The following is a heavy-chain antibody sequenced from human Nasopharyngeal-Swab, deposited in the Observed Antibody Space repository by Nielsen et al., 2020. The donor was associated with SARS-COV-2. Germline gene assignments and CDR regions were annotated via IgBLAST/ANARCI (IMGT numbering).Heavy chain of an antibody. D-gene: IGHD6-19*01. V-gene: IGHV4-34*01. CDR2: ISHSGST. CDR1: GGSFSGYY. CDR3: ARDLIAVAGSPG. Sequence: SETLSLTCAVYGGSFSGYYWGWIRQPPGKGLEWIGEISHSGSTNYNPSLKSRVTISVDTSKNQFSLKLSSVTAADTAVYYCARDLIAVAGSPGWGQGTLVTVSS. J-gene: IGHJ4*02.